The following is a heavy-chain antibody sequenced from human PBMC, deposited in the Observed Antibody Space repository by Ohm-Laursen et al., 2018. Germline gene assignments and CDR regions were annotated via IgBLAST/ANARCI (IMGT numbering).Heavy chain of an antibody. J-gene: IGHJ6*02. Sequence: SLRLSCAASGFTFSSYGMHWVRQAPGKGLEWVAVISYDGSIKYYADSVKGRFTISRDNSKNTLYLQMNSLRAEDTAVYYCANFATMIVAMDVWGQGTTVTVSS. CDR3: ANFATMIVAMDV. D-gene: IGHD3-22*01. CDR2: ISYDGSIK. V-gene: IGHV3-30*18. CDR1: GFTFSSYG.